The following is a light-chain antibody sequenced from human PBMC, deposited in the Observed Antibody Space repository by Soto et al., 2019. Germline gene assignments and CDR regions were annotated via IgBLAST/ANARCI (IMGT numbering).Light chain of an antibody. V-gene: IGLV6-57*02. CDR2: EDN. CDR3: QSYDSSNLAV. J-gene: IGLJ7*01. Sequence: NFMLTQPHSVSASPGKKVTISCTGSSGSIASNYVQWYQQRPGSAPTTVIYEDNQRPSGVPDRFSGSIDSSSNSASLTISGLKTEDEADYYCQSYDSSNLAVFGGGTQLTVL. CDR1: SGSIASNY.